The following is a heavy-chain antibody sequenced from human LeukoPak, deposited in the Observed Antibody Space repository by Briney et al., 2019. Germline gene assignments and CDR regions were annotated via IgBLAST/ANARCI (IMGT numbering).Heavy chain of an antibody. J-gene: IGHJ4*02. CDR3: ARFRSDYDFWSAFIDY. CDR1: GFTFSSYA. Sequence: GGSLRLSCAASGFTFSSYAMSWVRQAPGKGLEWVSVIYSGGSTYYADSVKGRFTISRHNSKNTLYLQMNSLRAEDTAVYYCARFRSDYDFWSAFIDYWGQGTLVTVSS. D-gene: IGHD3-3*01. CDR2: IYSGGST. V-gene: IGHV3-53*04.